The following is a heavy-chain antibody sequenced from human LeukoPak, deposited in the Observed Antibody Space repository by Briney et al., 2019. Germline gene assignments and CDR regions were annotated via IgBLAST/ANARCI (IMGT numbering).Heavy chain of an antibody. CDR2: IYYSGST. J-gene: IGHJ5*02. Sequence: SETLSLTCTVSGGSISSYYWSWIRQPPGKGLEWIGYIYYSGSTNYNPSLKSRVTISVDTSKNQFSLKLSSVTAADTAVYYCARALAIGQYNWFDPWGQGTLVTVSS. CDR3: ARALAIGQYNWFDP. D-gene: IGHD2-21*01. V-gene: IGHV4-59*01. CDR1: GGSISSYY.